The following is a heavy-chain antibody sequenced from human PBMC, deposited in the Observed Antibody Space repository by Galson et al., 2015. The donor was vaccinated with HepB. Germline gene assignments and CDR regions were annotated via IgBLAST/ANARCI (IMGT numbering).Heavy chain of an antibody. CDR3: AKGSCSSTSCFWYFDL. D-gene: IGHD2-2*01. CDR1: GFTFSSYA. CDR2: ISGSGGST. Sequence: SLRLSCAASGFTFSSYAMSWVRQAPGKGLEWVSAISGSGGSTYYADSVKGRFTISRDNSKDTLYLQMNSLRAEDTAVYYCAKGSCSSTSCFWYFDLWGRGTLVTVSS. J-gene: IGHJ2*01. V-gene: IGHV3-23*01.